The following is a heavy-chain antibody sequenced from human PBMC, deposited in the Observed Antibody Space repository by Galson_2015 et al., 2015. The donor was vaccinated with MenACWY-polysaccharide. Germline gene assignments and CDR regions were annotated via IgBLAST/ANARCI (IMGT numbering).Heavy chain of an antibody. CDR3: ARPKPVNGWFDP. Sequence: LSLTCTVSGGSISRTTYVWAWIRQPPGKGLEWVGSIHYSGSTTYNSSLKSRVTITVDTSKNQFSLKLSSVTAADTAVYYCARPKPVNGWFDPWGQGTLVTVSS. V-gene: IGHV4-39*01. CDR1: GGSISRTTYV. D-gene: IGHD2-8*01. J-gene: IGHJ5*02. CDR2: IHYSGST.